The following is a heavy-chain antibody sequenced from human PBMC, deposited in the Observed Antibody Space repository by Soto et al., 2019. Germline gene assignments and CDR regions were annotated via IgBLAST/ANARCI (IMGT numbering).Heavy chain of an antibody. CDR3: ARDSRYIVVVPAAPGYGMDV. J-gene: IGHJ6*02. D-gene: IGHD2-2*01. CDR1: EDSVARNSGA. V-gene: IGHV6-1*01. CDR2: TYYRSKWYN. Sequence: SQSLSLTCAISEDSVARNSGAWNGISESPSRGLEWLGRTYYRSKWYNDYAVSVKSRITINPDTSKNQFSLQLNSVTPEDTAVYYCARDSRYIVVVPAAPGYGMDVWGQGTTVTVSS.